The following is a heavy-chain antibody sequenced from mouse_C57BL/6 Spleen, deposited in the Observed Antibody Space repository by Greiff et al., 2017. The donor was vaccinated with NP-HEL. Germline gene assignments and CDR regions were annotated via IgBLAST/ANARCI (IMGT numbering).Heavy chain of an antibody. Sequence: EVQVVESGGGLVQPKGSLKLSCAASGFSFNTYAMNWVRQAPGKGLEWVARIRSKSNNYATYYADSVKDRFTISRDDSESMLYLQMNNLKTEDTAMYYCVRHLLLPPYWYFDVWGTGTTVTVSS. CDR2: IRSKSNNYAT. V-gene: IGHV10-1*01. J-gene: IGHJ1*03. CDR3: VRHLLLPPYWYFDV. D-gene: IGHD1-1*01. CDR1: GFSFNTYA.